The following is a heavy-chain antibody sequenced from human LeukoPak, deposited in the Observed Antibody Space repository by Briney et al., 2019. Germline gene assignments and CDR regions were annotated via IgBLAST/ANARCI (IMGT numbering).Heavy chain of an antibody. D-gene: IGHD3-3*01. Sequence: GGSLRLSCAASGFTFSSYAMHWVRQAPGKGLEWVAVISYDGSNKYYADSVKGRFTISRDNSKNTLYLQMNSLRAEDTAVYYCARDIPYYDFWSGYYTGGFDYWGQGTLVTVSS. V-gene: IGHV3-30-3*01. CDR3: ARDIPYYDFWSGYYTGGFDY. CDR1: GFTFSSYA. CDR2: ISYDGSNK. J-gene: IGHJ4*02.